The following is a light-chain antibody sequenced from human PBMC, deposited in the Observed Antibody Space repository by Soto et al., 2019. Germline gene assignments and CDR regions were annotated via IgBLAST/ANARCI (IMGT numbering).Light chain of an antibody. Sequence: QSVLTQPASVSGSPGQSVTISCTGTSSDVGGFDFVSWYQKHPGKAPKLVIYEVSLRPSGVSDRFSGSKSANTASLTISGLQAEDDSDYFCSSYTNSGNLVFGGGTKLT. J-gene: IGLJ2*01. CDR1: SSDVGGFDF. CDR2: EVS. CDR3: SSYTNSGNLV. V-gene: IGLV2-14*01.